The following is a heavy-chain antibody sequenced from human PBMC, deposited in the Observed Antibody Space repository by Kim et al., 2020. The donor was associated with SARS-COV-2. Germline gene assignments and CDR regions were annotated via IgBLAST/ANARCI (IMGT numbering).Heavy chain of an antibody. CDR3: AGSYYGMGTFAY. CDR2: IYSSGST. V-gene: IGHV4-59*02. CDR1: GGSVSSYY. Sequence: SETLSLTCTVAGGSVSSYYCTWIRQSPGKGLEWIGYIYSSGSTDYNPSLKSRVSISLDTSNNQFSLRLTSVTAADTAVYYCAGSYYGMGTFAYWGPGT. J-gene: IGHJ4*02. D-gene: IGHD1-26*01.